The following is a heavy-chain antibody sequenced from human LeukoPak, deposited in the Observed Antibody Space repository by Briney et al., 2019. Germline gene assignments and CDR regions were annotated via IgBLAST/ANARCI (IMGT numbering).Heavy chain of an antibody. Sequence: PGGSLRLSCAASGFTFSSYAMSWVRQAPGKGLEWVSGISWNSGSIGYADSVKGRFTISRDNAKNSLYLQMNSLRAEDTALYYCAKAYYGSGSYYEGPTPFDYWGQGTLVTVSS. J-gene: IGHJ4*02. CDR2: ISWNSGSI. CDR1: GFTFSSYA. V-gene: IGHV3-9*01. D-gene: IGHD3-10*01. CDR3: AKAYYGSGSYYEGPTPFDY.